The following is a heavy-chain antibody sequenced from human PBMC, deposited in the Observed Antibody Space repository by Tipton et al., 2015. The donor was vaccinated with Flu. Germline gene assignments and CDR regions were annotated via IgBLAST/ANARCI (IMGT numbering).Heavy chain of an antibody. CDR3: VRDFGDYYFDY. V-gene: IGHV3-21*01. CDR1: EFTFSSYG. Sequence: QLVQSGGGLIQPGGSLRLSCAASEFTFSSYGMNWVRQAPGKGLEWVSSISSTSSFIYYGDSVRGRFTISRDNAKNSLYLQMNSLRAEDTAVYYCVRDFGDYYFDYWGQGTLVTVSS. D-gene: IGHD3-10*01. CDR2: ISSTSSFI. J-gene: IGHJ4*02.